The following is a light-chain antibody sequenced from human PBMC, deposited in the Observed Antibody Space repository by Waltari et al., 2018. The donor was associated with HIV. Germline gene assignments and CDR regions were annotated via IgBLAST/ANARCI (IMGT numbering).Light chain of an antibody. CDR1: SSDVGGYNS. J-gene: IGLJ2*01. V-gene: IGLV2-14*01. CDR3: SSYTSSSYVV. CDR2: DVS. Sequence: QSALTQPASVSGSPGQSFPISCTGTSSDVGGYNSFSWYQQHPGKAPKLMIYDVSNRPSGVSNRFSGSKSGNTASLTISGLQAEDEADYYCSSYTSSSYVVFGGGTKLTVL.